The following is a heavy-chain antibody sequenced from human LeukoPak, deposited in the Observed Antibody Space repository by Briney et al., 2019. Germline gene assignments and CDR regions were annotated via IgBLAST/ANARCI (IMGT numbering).Heavy chain of an antibody. V-gene: IGHV1-46*01. CDR1: GYTFTSYY. D-gene: IGHD4-17*01. Sequence: VASVKVSCKASGYTFTSYYMHWVRQAPGQGLEWMGIINPSGGSTSYAQKFQGRVTMTRDMSTSTVYMELSSLRSEDTAVYYCARGGDYQYYYYYYYMDVWGKGTTVTVSS. CDR2: INPSGGST. J-gene: IGHJ6*03. CDR3: ARGGDYQYYYYYYYMDV.